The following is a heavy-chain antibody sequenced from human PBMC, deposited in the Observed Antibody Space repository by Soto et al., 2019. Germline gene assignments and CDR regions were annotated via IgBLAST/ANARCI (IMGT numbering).Heavy chain of an antibody. D-gene: IGHD3-3*01. CDR3: ARDLLTRIYDFWSGYYLDY. CDR2: ISYDGSNK. J-gene: IGHJ4*02. Sequence: VAVISYDGSNKYYADSVKGRFTISRDNSKNTLYLQMNSLRAEDTAVYYCARDLLTRIYDFWSGYYLDYWGQGTLVTVSS. V-gene: IGHV3-30-3*01.